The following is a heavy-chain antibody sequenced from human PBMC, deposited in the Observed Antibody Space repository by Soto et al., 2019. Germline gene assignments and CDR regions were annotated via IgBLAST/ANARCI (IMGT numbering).Heavy chain of an antibody. V-gene: IGHV3-23*01. CDR1: GFTLRSYT. CDR2: ISGSGGST. Sequence: GGSLRLSCSASGFTLRSYTMGWVRLAPGKGLQWVSEISGSGGSTYYADSVKGRFTISRDNSKNTLYLQMNSLRAEDTAVYYCAKDRRGITIFGVVPTGRYYYMDVWGKGTTVTVSS. CDR3: AKDRRGITIFGVVPTGRYYYMDV. J-gene: IGHJ6*03. D-gene: IGHD3-3*01.